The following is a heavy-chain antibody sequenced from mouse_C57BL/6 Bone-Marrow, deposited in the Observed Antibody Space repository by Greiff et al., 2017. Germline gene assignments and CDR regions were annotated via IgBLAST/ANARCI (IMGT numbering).Heavy chain of an antibody. J-gene: IGHJ2*01. Sequence: VQLQQSGPELVKPGASVKISCKASGYSFTDYNMNWVKQSNGKSLEWIGVINPNYGTTSYNQKFKAKATLTVDQSSSTPYMPLNSLKYEDSAVYYCARRGEGTVLDYWGQGTTLTVSS. V-gene: IGHV1-39*01. CDR3: ARRGEGTVLDY. CDR1: GYSFTDYN. CDR2: INPNYGTT. D-gene: IGHD1-1*01.